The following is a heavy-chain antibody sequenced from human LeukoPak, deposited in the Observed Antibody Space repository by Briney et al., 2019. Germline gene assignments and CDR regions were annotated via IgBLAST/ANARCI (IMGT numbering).Heavy chain of an antibody. Sequence: PGGSLRLPCAASGFIVSRNDMTWVGQAPGKGLEWVSLLYSDGKTFYADSVKGRFTISRDNSKNTLNLQMNSLRADDTAVYYCARAVAALYFDACGQRTLVTVSS. J-gene: IGHJ4*01. V-gene: IGHV3-53*01. D-gene: IGHD6-19*01. CDR3: ARAVAALYFDA. CDR1: GFIVSRND. CDR2: LYSDGKT.